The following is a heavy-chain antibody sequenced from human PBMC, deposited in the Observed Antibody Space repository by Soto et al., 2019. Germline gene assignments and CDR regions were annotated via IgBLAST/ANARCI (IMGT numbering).Heavy chain of an antibody. J-gene: IGHJ4*02. Sequence: QITLNESGPTQVKPRQTLTLTCTFSGFSLTTSGVGVGWIRQSPGKAPEWLALIYWDDDKRYSRSLKSRLTITKDTSKHPVVLTMADLDPADTATYYCAHRVLRTVFGLVTTTAIYFDFWGQGTPVAVSS. CDR1: GFSLTTSGVG. V-gene: IGHV2-5*02. D-gene: IGHD3-3*01. CDR3: AHRVLRTVFGLVTTTAIYFDF. CDR2: IYWDDDK.